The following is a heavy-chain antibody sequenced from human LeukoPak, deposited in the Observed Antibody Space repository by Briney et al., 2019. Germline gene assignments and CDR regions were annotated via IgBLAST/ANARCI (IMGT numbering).Heavy chain of an antibody. V-gene: IGHV3-21*01. D-gene: IGHD3-10*01. CDR1: GFTFSSYS. CDR2: ISSSSSYI. Sequence: GGSLRLSCAASGFTFSSYSMNWVRQAPGKGLEWVSSISSSSSYIYYADSVKGRFTISRDNAKNSLYLQMNSLRAEDTAVYYCASARGYGSGSAFDYWGQGTLVTVSS. CDR3: ASARGYGSGSAFDY. J-gene: IGHJ4*02.